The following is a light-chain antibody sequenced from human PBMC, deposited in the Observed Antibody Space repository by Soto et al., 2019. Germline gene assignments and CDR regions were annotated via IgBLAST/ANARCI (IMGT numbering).Light chain of an antibody. Sequence: DIVLTQSPATLSLSPGERATLSCRASQSVSSYLAWYQQKPGQAPRLLIYDASNRATGIPARFSGSGSGTDFTLTISSLEPEDFAVYYCQQRSNWLYTFGQGTKLAIK. CDR2: DAS. CDR3: QQRSNWLYT. J-gene: IGKJ2*01. CDR1: QSVSSY. V-gene: IGKV3-11*01.